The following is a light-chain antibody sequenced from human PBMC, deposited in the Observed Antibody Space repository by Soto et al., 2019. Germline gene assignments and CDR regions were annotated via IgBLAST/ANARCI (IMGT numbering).Light chain of an antibody. V-gene: IGKV3-20*01. CDR2: GAS. J-gene: IGKJ2*01. CDR1: QSVSSTY. CDR3: QQYGRSPPFT. Sequence: EIVLTQSPGTLSLSPGERATLSCRASQSVSSTYIAWYQQNSGRAPRLLIYGASSRATGITDRFSGSGSGTAFTLTISRLEREDFAVYFCQQYGRSPPFTFGQGTKVEIK.